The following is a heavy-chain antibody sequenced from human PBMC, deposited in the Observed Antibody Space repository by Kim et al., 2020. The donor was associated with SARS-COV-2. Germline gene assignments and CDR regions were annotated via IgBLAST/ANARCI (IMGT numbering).Heavy chain of an antibody. CDR3: ATGQDSSGYYYEDY. CDR2: INAGNGNT. V-gene: IGHV1-3*01. CDR1: GYTFTSYA. D-gene: IGHD3-22*01. J-gene: IGHJ4*02. Sequence: ASVKVSCKASGYTFTSYAMHWVRQAPGQRLEWMGWINAGNGNTKYSQKFQGRVTITRDTSASTAYMELSSLRSEDTAVYYCATGQDSSGYYYEDYWGQGTLVTVSS.